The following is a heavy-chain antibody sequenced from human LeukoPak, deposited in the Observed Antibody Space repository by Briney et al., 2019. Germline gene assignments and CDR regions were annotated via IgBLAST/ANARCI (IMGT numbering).Heavy chain of an antibody. CDR2: ISGSGGST. CDR3: AKVDRYCSSTRCPAGVFDY. Sequence: GGSLRLSCAASGFTSSNYGMSWVCQAPGKGLEWVSVISGSGGSTYYADSVKGRFTISRDNSKNTLYLQMNSLRAEDTAVYYCAKVDRYCSSTRCPAGVFDYWGQGTLVTVSS. CDR1: GFTSSNYG. D-gene: IGHD2-2*01. J-gene: IGHJ4*02. V-gene: IGHV3-23*01.